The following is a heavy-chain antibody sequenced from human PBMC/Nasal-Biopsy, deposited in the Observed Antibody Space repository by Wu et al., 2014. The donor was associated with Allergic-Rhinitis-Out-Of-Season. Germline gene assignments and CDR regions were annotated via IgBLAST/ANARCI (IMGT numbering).Heavy chain of an antibody. CDR3: AKDGRVTDSNAFDV. CDR2: ISASGTRT. D-gene: IGHD4-11*01. V-gene: IGHV3-23*01. J-gene: IGHJ3*01. CDR1: GFTFSTYA. Sequence: LRLSCAASGFTFSTYAMAWVRLTPGKGLEWVSSISASGTRTFYGGSVEGRFTISRDNSRNTLYLQLNSLRAEDTALYYCAKDGRVTDSNAFDVWGQGTMVTVSS.